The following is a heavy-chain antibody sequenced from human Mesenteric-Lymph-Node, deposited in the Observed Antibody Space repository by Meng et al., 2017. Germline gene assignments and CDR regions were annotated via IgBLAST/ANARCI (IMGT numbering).Heavy chain of an antibody. Sequence: EVQLLESGGGLVQPGGSLRLSCAASGFTFRTYGMSWVRQAPGKGLEWASGISGSGGGTYYGDSVKGRFTISRDNSKNTLYLQMSSLRAEDTAIYYCAKGDSGWYQEYNWFDPWGQGTLVTVSS. J-gene: IGHJ5*02. CDR2: ISGSGGGT. CDR3: AKGDSGWYQEYNWFDP. D-gene: IGHD6-19*01. V-gene: IGHV3-23*01. CDR1: GFTFRTYG.